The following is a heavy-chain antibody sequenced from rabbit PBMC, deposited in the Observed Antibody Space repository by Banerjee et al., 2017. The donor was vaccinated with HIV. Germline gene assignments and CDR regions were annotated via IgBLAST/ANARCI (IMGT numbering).Heavy chain of an antibody. CDR1: GFDFTNYY. CDR2: IYAARGST. D-gene: IGHD4-1*01. CDR3: ARAIVPWLGLTRLDL. V-gene: IGHV1S47*01. Sequence: QEQLVESGGGLVKPEGSLTLTCKASGFDFTNYYITWVRQAPGKGLEWIGIIYAARGSTDYASWVNGRFTISSDNAQSTVDLRLTSLTAADTATYFCARAIVPWLGLTRLDLWGPGTLVTVS. J-gene: IGHJ3*01.